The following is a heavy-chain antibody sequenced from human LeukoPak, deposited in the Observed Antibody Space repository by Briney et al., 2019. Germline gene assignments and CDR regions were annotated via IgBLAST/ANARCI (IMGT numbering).Heavy chain of an antibody. J-gene: IGHJ4*02. V-gene: IGHV3-11*01. CDR1: GFTFSDYY. D-gene: IGHD3-22*01. CDR3: AREYYYDSSGYFY. Sequence: GRSLRLSCAASGFTFSDYYMSWIRQAPGKGLEWVSYISSSGSTIYYADSVKGRFTISRDNAKNSLYLQMNSLRAEDTAVYYCAREYYYDSSGYFYWGQGTLVTVSS. CDR2: ISSSGSTI.